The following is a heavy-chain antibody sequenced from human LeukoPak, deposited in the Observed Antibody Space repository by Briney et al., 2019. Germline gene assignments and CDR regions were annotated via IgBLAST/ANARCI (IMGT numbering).Heavy chain of an antibody. CDR1: GYTFTSYG. V-gene: IGHV1-18*01. Sequence: ASVKVSCKASGYTFTSYGISWVRQAPGQGLEWMGWISAYNGNTNYAQKLQVRVTMITDTSTSTAYMELRSLRSDDTAVYYCARGGGQQLNYYYYGMDVWGQGTTVTVSS. J-gene: IGHJ6*02. CDR2: ISAYNGNT. D-gene: IGHD6-13*01. CDR3: ARGGGQQLNYYYYGMDV.